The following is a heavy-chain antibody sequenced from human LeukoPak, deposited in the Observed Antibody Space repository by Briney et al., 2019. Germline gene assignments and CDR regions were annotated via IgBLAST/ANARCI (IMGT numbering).Heavy chain of an antibody. Sequence: PGGSQRLSCVVSGITVSNYAINWVRQAPGKGLEWVSGISGSAGGTKYADSVKGRFTISRDNSLNTVYLQMNSLRAEDTAVYFCAKRGIVIRGILIIGFHKEAYYFDYWGQGILVTVSS. D-gene: IGHD3-10*01. V-gene: IGHV3-23*01. CDR3: AKRGIVIRGILIIGFHKEAYYFDY. CDR2: ISGSAGGT. J-gene: IGHJ4*02. CDR1: GITVSNYA.